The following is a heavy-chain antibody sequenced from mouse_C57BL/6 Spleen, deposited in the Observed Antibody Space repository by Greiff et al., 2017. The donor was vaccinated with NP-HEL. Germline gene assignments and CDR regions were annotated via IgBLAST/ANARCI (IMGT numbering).Heavy chain of an antibody. Sequence: EVKLMESGAELVRPGASVKLSCTASGFNIKDDYMHWVKQRPEQGLEWIGWIDPENGDTEYASKFQGKATITADTSSNTAYLQLSSLTSEDTAVYYCTTGYSNPHAMDYWGQGTSVTVSS. CDR3: TTGYSNPHAMDY. J-gene: IGHJ4*01. D-gene: IGHD2-5*01. CDR1: GFNIKDDY. V-gene: IGHV14-4*01. CDR2: IDPENGDT.